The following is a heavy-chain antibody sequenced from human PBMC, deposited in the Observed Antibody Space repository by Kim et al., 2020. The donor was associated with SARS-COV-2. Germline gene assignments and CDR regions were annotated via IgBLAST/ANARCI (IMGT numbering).Heavy chain of an antibody. CDR2: INIGDGNT. Sequence: ASVKVSCKASGYIFSKNGMDWVRQAPGQSLECMGWINIGDGNTEYSEKFHGRLTITRDTSASATYLELSSLTSEDTAVYYCARGGPFSGSGSPFDFWGQGTLVTVSS. CDR1: GYIFSKNG. D-gene: IGHD3-10*01. J-gene: IGHJ4*02. CDR3: ARGGPFSGSGSPFDF. V-gene: IGHV1-3*04.